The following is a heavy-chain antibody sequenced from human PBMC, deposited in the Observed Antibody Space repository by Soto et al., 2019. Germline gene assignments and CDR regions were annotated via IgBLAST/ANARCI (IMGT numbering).Heavy chain of an antibody. CDR1: GGSISSYY. V-gene: IGHV4-59*08. CDR2: VHHSWGS. J-gene: IGHJ6*02. D-gene: IGHD3-10*01. Sequence: QVQLQESGPGLVKPSETLSLSCTVSGGSISSYYWSWFRQSPGKRMEWIGYVHHSWGSSYNPSLQSRVAISLDSSKNQFSLQVTSVTAPDTAVYYCARQGFGPLHGLVDVWGQGTTVTVSS. CDR3: ARQGFGPLHGLVDV.